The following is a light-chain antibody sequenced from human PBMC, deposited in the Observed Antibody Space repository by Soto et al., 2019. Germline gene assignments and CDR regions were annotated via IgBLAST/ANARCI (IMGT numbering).Light chain of an antibody. CDR1: SSDVGGYNY. Sequence: QSALTQPRSVSGSPGQSVTISCTGTSSDVGGYNYVSWYQQHPGKAPKLMIYDVNKRPSGVPDRFSGSKSGNTASLTISGLQAEDEADYYCCSYAGSYFPYVFGTGTKLTVL. J-gene: IGLJ1*01. CDR3: CSYAGSYFPYV. CDR2: DVN. V-gene: IGLV2-11*01.